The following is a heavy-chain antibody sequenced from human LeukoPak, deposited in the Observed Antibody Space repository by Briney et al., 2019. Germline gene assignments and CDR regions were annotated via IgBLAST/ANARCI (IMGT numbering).Heavy chain of an antibody. CDR1: GFTFSSYS. D-gene: IGHD6-19*01. Sequence: GGSLRLSCAASGFTFSSYSMNWVRQAPGKGLEWVSCITRSSIYIYYADSVKGRFTISRDNAKNSLYLQMNSLRAEDTAVYYCAREARGWYRFDFDYWGQGTLVTVSS. CDR3: AREARGWYRFDFDY. V-gene: IGHV3-21*01. J-gene: IGHJ4*02. CDR2: ITRSSIYI.